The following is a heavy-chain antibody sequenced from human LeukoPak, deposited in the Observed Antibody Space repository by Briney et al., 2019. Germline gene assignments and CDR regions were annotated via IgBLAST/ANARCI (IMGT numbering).Heavy chain of an antibody. CDR2: INSDGSST. CDR3: ARGNLMAVASLDV. Sequence: GGSLRLSCAVSGFTFSSHWMHWVRQAPGKGLVCVSRINSDGSSTSYADSVKGRFTISRDNAKNTLHLQMNSLRAEDTAVYYCARGNLMAVASLDVWGQGTTVTVSS. V-gene: IGHV3-74*01. J-gene: IGHJ6*02. CDR1: GFTFSSHW. D-gene: IGHD6-19*01.